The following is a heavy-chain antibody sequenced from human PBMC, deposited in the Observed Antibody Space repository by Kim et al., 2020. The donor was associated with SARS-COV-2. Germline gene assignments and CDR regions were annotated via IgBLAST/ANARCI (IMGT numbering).Heavy chain of an antibody. CDR2: ISSGGST. D-gene: IGHD5-12*01. J-gene: IGHJ4*02. CDR1: GFTVSSNY. V-gene: IGHV3-53*04. Sequence: GGSLRLSCAASGFTVSSNYMSWVRQAPGKGLEWGSVISSGGSTYYADSMKGRFTITRHNSKNKLYLQMNSLRAEDTAEYYCAREFDGYKICWGQGTLVTVSS. CDR3: AREFDGYKIC.